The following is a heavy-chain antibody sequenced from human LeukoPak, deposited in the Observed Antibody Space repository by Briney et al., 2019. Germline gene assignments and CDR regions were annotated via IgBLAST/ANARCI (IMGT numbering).Heavy chain of an antibody. CDR2: IYHSGST. Sequence: KSSETLSLTCAVSGGSISSGGYSWSWIRQPPGKGLEWIGYIYHSGSTYYNPSLKSRVTISVDTSKNQFSLKLSSVTAADTAVYYCASGGVVPAAPSDPYGMDVWGQGTTVTVSS. J-gene: IGHJ6*02. CDR3: ASGGVVPAAPSDPYGMDV. D-gene: IGHD2-2*01. CDR1: GGSISSGGYS. V-gene: IGHV4-30-2*05.